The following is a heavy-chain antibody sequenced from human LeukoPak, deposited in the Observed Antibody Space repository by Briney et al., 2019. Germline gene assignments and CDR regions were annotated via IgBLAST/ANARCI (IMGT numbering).Heavy chain of an antibody. Sequence: PGGSLRLSCAASGFTFSSYGIHWVRQAPGKGLEWVAVISYDGSNKYYADSVKGRFTISRDNSKNTLYLQMNSLRAEDTAVYYCAKEGGSYGGGQGTLVTVSS. J-gene: IGHJ4*02. CDR1: GFTFSSYG. V-gene: IGHV3-30*18. CDR2: ISYDGSNK. D-gene: IGHD1-26*01. CDR3: AKEGGSYG.